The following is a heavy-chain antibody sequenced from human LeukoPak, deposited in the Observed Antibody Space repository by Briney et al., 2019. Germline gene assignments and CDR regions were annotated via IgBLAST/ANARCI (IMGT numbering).Heavy chain of an antibody. CDR3: ARAIYGDYASTDYYYYYGMDV. D-gene: IGHD4-17*01. J-gene: IGHJ6*02. Sequence: GGSLRLSCVASGFTFSTHAMHWVRQAPGKGLEYVSGITINGGSTYYLNSVKGRFTVSRDNSKNTLFLQMGSLRAEDMAVYYCARAIYGDYASTDYYYYYGMDVWGQGTTVTVSS. CDR1: GFTFSTHA. CDR2: ITINGGST. V-gene: IGHV3-64*01.